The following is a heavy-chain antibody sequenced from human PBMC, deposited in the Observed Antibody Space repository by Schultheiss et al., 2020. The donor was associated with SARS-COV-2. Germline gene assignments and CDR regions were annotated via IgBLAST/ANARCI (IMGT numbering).Heavy chain of an antibody. CDR3: ARDTYDFGVVIYYFDY. D-gene: IGHD3-3*01. J-gene: IGHJ4*02. V-gene: IGHV3-13*05. CDR2: IGTAGDP. CDR1: GFTFSSYD. Sequence: GGSLRLSCAASGFTFSSYDMHWVRQATGKGLEWVSAIGTAGDPYYPGSVKGRFTISRDNSKNTLYLQMNSLRAEDTAVYYCARDTYDFGVVIYYFDYWGQGTLVTVSS.